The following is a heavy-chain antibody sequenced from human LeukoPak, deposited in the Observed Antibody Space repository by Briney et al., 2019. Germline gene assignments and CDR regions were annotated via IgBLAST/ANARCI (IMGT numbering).Heavy chain of an antibody. CDR1: GFTFSDYY. J-gene: IGHJ6*02. CDR3: VRGSRRKGNYYYGMDV. D-gene: IGHD6-13*01. Sequence: GGSLRLSCAASGFTFSDYYMSWIRQAPGKRLEWVSYISSSGSTIYYADSVKGRFTISRDNAKNSLYLQMNSLRAEDTAVYYCVRGSRRKGNYYYGMDVWGQGTTVTVSS. CDR2: ISSSGSTI. V-gene: IGHV3-11*01.